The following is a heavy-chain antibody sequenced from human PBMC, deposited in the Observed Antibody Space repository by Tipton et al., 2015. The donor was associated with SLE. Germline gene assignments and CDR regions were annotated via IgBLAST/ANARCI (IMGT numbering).Heavy chain of an antibody. Sequence: TLSLTCTVSGGSISSGSYYWSWIRQPAGKGLEWIGRIYTSGSTNFNPSLKSRVTIPIDTSKNQFSLKLNSVTAADTAVYYCARDRGGSGWPEYYFDYWGQGALVTVSS. J-gene: IGHJ4*02. CDR2: IYTSGST. D-gene: IGHD6-19*01. CDR1: GGSISSGSYY. CDR3: ARDRGGSGWPEYYFDY. V-gene: IGHV4-61*02.